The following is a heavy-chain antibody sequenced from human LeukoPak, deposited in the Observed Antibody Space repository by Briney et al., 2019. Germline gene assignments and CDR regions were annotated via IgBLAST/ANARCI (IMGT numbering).Heavy chain of an antibody. CDR3: ASLTTAAGTGYYYYGMDV. V-gene: IGHV3-74*01. CDR1: GFTFSSYW. D-gene: IGHD6-13*01. J-gene: IGHJ6*04. CDR2: INSDGSST. Sequence: GGSLRLSCAASGFTFSSYWMHWVRQAPGKGLVWVSRINSDGSSTSYADSVKGRFTISRDNATNTLYLQMNSLRAEDTAVYYCASLTTAAGTGYYYYGMDVWGKGTTVTVSS.